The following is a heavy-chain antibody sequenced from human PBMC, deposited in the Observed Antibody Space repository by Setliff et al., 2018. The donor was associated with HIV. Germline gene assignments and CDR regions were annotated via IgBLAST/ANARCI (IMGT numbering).Heavy chain of an antibody. Sequence: TLSLTCNVSGGSMSSGGYYWSWIHQRPGRGLEWIGYIHYSGSSYYNPSLRSRVTISVDTSKNQFSLKLGSVTAADTAVYFCARVTWIQLWLGWYDPWGQGTLVTVSS. V-gene: IGHV4-31*03. D-gene: IGHD5-18*01. CDR2: IHYSGSS. CDR3: ARVTWIQLWLGWYDP. J-gene: IGHJ5*02. CDR1: GGSMSSGGYY.